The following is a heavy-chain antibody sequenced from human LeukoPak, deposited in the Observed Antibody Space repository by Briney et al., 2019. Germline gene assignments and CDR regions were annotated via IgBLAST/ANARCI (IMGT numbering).Heavy chain of an antibody. D-gene: IGHD3-16*01. CDR3: ARDGGEWLPTNWFDP. J-gene: IGHJ5*02. Sequence: SETLSLTCTVSGGSITGTSYYWVWIRQPPGEGLEWIGHIYYSGSTYYNPSLKSRVTMSVDTSKNQFSLKLSSVTAADTAVYYCARDGGEWLPTNWFDPWGQGTLVTVSS. V-gene: IGHV4-39*07. CDR2: IYYSGST. CDR1: GGSITGTSYY.